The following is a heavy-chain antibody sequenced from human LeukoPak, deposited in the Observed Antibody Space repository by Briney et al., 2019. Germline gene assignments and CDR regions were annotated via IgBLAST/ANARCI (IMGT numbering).Heavy chain of an antibody. J-gene: IGHJ6*03. CDR2: ISYNART. V-gene: IGHV4-39*07. D-gene: IGHD5-18*01. Sequence: PSETLSLTCTVSGDSISSTSYYWGWIRQAPGKGLEWIGSISYNARTYYNPSLKSRVTISLDTSKNQFSLRLNSVTAADTAMYFCARDNRGYSYGRGYNYYYYMDVWGEGTTVIVSS. CDR3: ARDNRGYSYGRGYNYYYYMDV. CDR1: GDSISSTSYY.